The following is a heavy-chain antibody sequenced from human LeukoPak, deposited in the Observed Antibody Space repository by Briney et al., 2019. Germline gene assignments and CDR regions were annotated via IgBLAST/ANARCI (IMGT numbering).Heavy chain of an antibody. J-gene: IGHJ6*03. CDR3: ARDSGRFGEEYYYYYYYMDV. CDR1: GYTFTGYY. CDR2: INPNSGGT. D-gene: IGHD3-10*01. V-gene: IGHV1-2*06. Sequence: ASVKVSCKASGYTFTGYYMHWVRRAPGQGLEWMGRINPNSGGTNYAQKFQGRVTMTRDTSISTAYMELSRPRSDDTAVYYCARDSGRFGEEYYYYYYYMDVWGKGTTVTVSS.